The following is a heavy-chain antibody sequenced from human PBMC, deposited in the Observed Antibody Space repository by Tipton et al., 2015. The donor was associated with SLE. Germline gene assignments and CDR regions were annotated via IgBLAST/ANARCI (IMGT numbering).Heavy chain of an antibody. Sequence: TLSLTCSVSGDSMSSYYWTWIRQLPGKGLEWIGYIYYSGSTSYSSSLKSRLTISMDTSKNQFSLKLTSVTAADTAMYYCTRVERWVQNRGVDSWGQGTLVTVSS. D-gene: IGHD5-24*01. CDR2: IYYSGST. CDR3: TRVERWVQNRGVDS. J-gene: IGHJ5*01. CDR1: GDSMSSYY. V-gene: IGHV4-31*03.